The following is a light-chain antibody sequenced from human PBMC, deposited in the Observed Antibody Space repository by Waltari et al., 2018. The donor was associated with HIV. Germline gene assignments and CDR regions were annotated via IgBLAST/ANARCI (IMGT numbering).Light chain of an antibody. J-gene: IGLJ1*01. CDR3: CSYAGSYTFYV. CDR2: EVY. Sequence: QSALTQPPTASGSPGQSVTISCSGTSNDVGPYDYVSWYQQHPDKAPRLIIYEVYKRPSGVPDRFSGSKSGNTASLTISGLQAEDEADYYCCSYAGSYTFYVFGTGTKVTVL. CDR1: SNDVGPYDY. V-gene: IGLV2-8*01.